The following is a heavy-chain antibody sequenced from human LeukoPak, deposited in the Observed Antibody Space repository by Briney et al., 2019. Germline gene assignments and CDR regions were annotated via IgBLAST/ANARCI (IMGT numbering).Heavy chain of an antibody. J-gene: IGHJ4*02. CDR3: AKGFDSSGFFDC. Sequence: GGSLRLSCAASGFTFSSYEMNWVRQAPGKGLEWVSYISSSAGTTYYADSVKGRFTISRDNAKNTLYLQMNSLRAEDTAVYYCAKGFDSSGFFDCWGQGHLVTVSS. CDR2: ISSSAGTT. CDR1: GFTFSSYE. V-gene: IGHV3-48*03. D-gene: IGHD3-22*01.